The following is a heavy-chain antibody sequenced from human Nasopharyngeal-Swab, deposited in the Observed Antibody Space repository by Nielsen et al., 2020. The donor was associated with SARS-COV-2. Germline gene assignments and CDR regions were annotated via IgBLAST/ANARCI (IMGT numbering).Heavy chain of an antibody. CDR1: GGSISSGGYY. V-gene: IGHV4-31*03. J-gene: IGHJ3*02. CDR2: ISYSGST. CDR3: ARSPITMIVVVNAFDI. D-gene: IGHD3-22*01. Sequence: SETLSLTCTVSGGSISSGGYYWSWIRQHPGWGLEWIGYISYSGSTYYNPSLKSRVTISVDTSKNQFSLRLSSVTAADTAVYYCARSPITMIVVVNAFDIWGQGTMVTVSS.